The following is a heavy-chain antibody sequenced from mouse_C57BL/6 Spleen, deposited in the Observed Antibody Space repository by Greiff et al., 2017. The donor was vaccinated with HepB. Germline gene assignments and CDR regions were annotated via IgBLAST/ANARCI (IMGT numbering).Heavy chain of an antibody. J-gene: IGHJ4*01. CDR3: AREDGNWYYAMDY. D-gene: IGHD2-1*01. CDR1: GYTFTSYW. CDR2: IDPSDSET. V-gene: IGHV1-52*01. Sequence: QVQLKQPGAELVRPGSSVKLSCKASGYTFTSYWMHWVKQRPIQGLEWIGNIDPSDSETHYNQKFKDKATLTVDKSSSTAYMQLSSLTSEDSAVYYCAREDGNWYYAMDYWGQGTSVTVSS.